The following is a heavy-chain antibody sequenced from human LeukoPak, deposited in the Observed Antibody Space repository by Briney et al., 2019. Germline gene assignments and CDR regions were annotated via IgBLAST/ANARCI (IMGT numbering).Heavy chain of an antibody. Sequence: GESLKISCKGSGYSFTTYWIGWVRQMPGKGLEWMGIIFPGDSDTRYSPSFQGQVTISADKSISTAYLRWSSLKASDTAMYYCASVFTCSSTSCYPYYFDYWGQGTLVTVSS. D-gene: IGHD2-2*01. CDR2: IFPGDSDT. V-gene: IGHV5-51*01. CDR3: ASVFTCSSTSCYPYYFDY. J-gene: IGHJ4*02. CDR1: GYSFTTYW.